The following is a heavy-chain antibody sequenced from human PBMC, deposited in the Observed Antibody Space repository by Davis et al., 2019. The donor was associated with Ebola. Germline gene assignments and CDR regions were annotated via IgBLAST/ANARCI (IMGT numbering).Heavy chain of an antibody. Sequence: GESLKISCVGSEISFSDYYMSWIRQAPGQGLEWLSYISPSGTTIHYAASVRGRFTISRDNAKNSLYLQMNSLRAEDTAIYYCARMERYLVSYFDYWGQGTPVTVSS. CDR2: ISPSGTTI. CDR3: ARMERYLVSYFDY. D-gene: IGHD3-9*01. CDR1: EISFSDYY. V-gene: IGHV3-11*01. J-gene: IGHJ4*02.